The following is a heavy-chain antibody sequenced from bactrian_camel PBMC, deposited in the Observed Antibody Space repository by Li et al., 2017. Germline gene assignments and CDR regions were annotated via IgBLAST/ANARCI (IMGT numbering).Heavy chain of an antibody. CDR2: IDVGGST. D-gene: IGHD1*01. CDR1: GYNPSSYC. Sequence: HVQLVESGGGSVQAGGSLRLSCEVSGYNPSSYCMGWFRLAPGKEREAVAAIDVGGSTKYADSVKGRFTISQDNAKKTLYLQMSSLKSDDTAMYYCAAEEKDFCPRTWTVEMTFGDWGPGTQVTVS. CDR3: AAEEKDFCPRTWTVEMTFGD. J-gene: IGHJ6*01. V-gene: IGHV3S1*01.